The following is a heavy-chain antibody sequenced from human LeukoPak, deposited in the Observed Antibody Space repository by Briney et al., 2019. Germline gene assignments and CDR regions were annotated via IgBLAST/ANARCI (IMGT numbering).Heavy chain of an antibody. V-gene: IGHV3-74*01. CDR1: GFTFSSYW. J-gene: IGHJ4*02. Sequence: GGSLRLSCAASGFTFSSYWMHWVRHAPGKGLVWVSRTNSDGSSTSYADSVKGRFTISRDTAKNTLYLQMNSLRAEDTAVYYCARDPYYYDSSGYYRLFDYWGQGTLVTVSS. D-gene: IGHD3-22*01. CDR3: ARDPYYYDSSGYYRLFDY. CDR2: TNSDGSST.